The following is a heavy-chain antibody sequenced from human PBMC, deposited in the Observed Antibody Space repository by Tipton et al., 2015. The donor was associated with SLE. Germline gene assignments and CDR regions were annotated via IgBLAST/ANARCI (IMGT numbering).Heavy chain of an antibody. J-gene: IGHJ4*02. CDR3: AKEIQLWLPYYFDY. D-gene: IGHD5-18*01. CDR1: GFTFSSYW. CDR2: IKQDGSEK. V-gene: IGHV3-7*03. Sequence: SLRLSCAASGFTFSSYWMSWVRQAPGKGLEWVANIKQDGSEKYYVDSVKGRFTISRDNSKNTLYLQMNSLRAEDTAVYYCAKEIQLWLPYYFDYWGQGTLVTVSS.